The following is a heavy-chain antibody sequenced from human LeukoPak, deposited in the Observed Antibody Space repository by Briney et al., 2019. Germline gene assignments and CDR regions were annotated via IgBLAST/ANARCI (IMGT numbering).Heavy chain of an antibody. V-gene: IGHV5-51*01. Sequence: GESLKISCKGSGYSFTSYWIGWVRQMPGKGLEWMGISYPGDSDTRYSPSFQGQVTISADKSISTAYLQWSSLKASDTAMYYCARSSYGDYYYYYYMDVWGKGTTSPSP. CDR2: SYPGDSDT. CDR3: ARSSYGDYYYYYYMDV. D-gene: IGHD4-17*01. J-gene: IGHJ6*03. CDR1: GYSFTSYW.